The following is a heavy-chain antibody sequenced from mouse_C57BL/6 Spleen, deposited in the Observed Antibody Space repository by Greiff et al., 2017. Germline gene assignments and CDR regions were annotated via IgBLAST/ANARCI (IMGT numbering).Heavy chain of an antibody. V-gene: IGHV14-1*01. Sequence: VQLQQSGAELVKPGASVKLSCTASGFTITDYYMHWVKQRPEQGLEWIGRIDPEDGNTEYAPKFQGKATVTADTSSNTASLQLSSLTSEDTAVYCCTTGLGVLAYWGQGTLVTVSA. J-gene: IGHJ3*01. CDR1: GFTITDYY. CDR3: TTGLGVLAY. CDR2: IDPEDGNT.